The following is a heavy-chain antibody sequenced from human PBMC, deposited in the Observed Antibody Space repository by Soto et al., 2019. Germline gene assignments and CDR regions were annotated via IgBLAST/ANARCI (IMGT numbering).Heavy chain of an antibody. D-gene: IGHD4-17*01. CDR2: IYYSGST. V-gene: IGHV4-31*03. J-gene: IGHJ4*02. Sequence: QVQLQESGPGLVKPSQTLSLTCTVSGGSISSGGYYWSWIRQHPGKGLEWIGYIYYSGSTYYNPSLKSRXXIXVXXSKNQFSLKLSSVTAADTAVYYCARVPTVVTHFDYWGQGTLVTVSS. CDR3: ARVPTVVTHFDY. CDR1: GGSISSGGYY.